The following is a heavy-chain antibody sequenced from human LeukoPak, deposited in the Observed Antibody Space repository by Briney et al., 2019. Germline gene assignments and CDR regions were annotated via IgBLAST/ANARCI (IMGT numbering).Heavy chain of an antibody. D-gene: IGHD2-15*01. J-gene: IGHJ4*02. V-gene: IGHV3-74*01. CDR1: GIAFSSQW. CDR2: INSDGSII. Sequence: GGSLRLSCAGSGIAFSSQWMHWVRQAPGKGLVWVSRINSDGSIITYAGSVKGRFTISRDNAKNTLYLQMNSLTAGDTAVYYCARGADTHFDYWGQGILVTVSS. CDR3: ARGADTHFDY.